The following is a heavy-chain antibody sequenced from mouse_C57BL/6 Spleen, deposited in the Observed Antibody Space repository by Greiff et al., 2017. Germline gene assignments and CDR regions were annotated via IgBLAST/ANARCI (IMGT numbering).Heavy chain of an antibody. D-gene: IGHD2-4*01. Sequence: EVQLQQSGAELVRPGASVKLSCTASGFNIKDDYMHWVKQRPEQGLEWIGWIDPENGDTEYASKFQGKATITADTSSNTAYLQLSSLTSEDTAVYYCTVYDYDGRFAYWGQGTLVTVSA. CDR3: TVYDYDGRFAY. V-gene: IGHV14-4*01. J-gene: IGHJ3*01. CDR1: GFNIKDDY. CDR2: IDPENGDT.